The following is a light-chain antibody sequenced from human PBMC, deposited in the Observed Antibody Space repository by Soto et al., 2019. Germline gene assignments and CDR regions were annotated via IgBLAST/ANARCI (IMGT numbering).Light chain of an antibody. J-gene: IGKJ5*01. CDR2: DAS. CDR3: QQSSNWPPIT. Sequence: DIVLTQSPATLSLSPGDRATLSCRASQSVSSYLAWYQQKPGQAPRLLIYDASNRATGIPARFSGSGSGTDFTLTISSLEPEDFAVYYCQQSSNWPPITCGQGTRLEI. CDR1: QSVSSY. V-gene: IGKV3-11*01.